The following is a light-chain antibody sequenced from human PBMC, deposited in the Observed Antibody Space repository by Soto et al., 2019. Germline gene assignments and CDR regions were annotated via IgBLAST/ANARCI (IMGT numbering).Light chain of an antibody. CDR1: QSVSSSY. Sequence: EIVLTQSPGTLSLSPGGRATLSCRASQSVSSSYLAWYQQKPGQAPRQLIYGESSRATGIPDRFSGSGSGTDFALTITRLEPEDFAVYYCQRYRTSFGGGTRVEIK. J-gene: IGKJ4*01. CDR2: GES. CDR3: QRYRTS. V-gene: IGKV3-20*01.